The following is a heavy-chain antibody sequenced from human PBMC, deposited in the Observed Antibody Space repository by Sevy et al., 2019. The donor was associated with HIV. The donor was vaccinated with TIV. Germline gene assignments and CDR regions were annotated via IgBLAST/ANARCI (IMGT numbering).Heavy chain of an antibody. D-gene: IGHD3-22*01. Sequence: SETLSLTSAVYGGSFSDYSWSWIRQPPGKGLEWIGEINHSGSTNYNPSLKSRVTISVDTSKNQFSLKLGYVTAADTAVYYCARWRGTRITMIVVVVTGYFDYWGQGTLVTVSS. CDR3: ARWRGTRITMIVVVVTGYFDY. V-gene: IGHV4-34*01. J-gene: IGHJ4*02. CDR2: INHSGST. CDR1: GGSFSDYS.